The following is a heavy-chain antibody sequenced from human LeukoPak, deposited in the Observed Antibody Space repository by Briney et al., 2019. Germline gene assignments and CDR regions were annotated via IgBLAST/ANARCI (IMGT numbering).Heavy chain of an antibody. V-gene: IGHV4-30-2*01. Sequence: SQTLSLTCAVSGGSISSGGYSWSWIRQPPGEGLEWIGEINHSGSTNYNPSLKSRVTISVDKSKNQLFLKLSSVTAADTAVYYCARETGSFDPWGQGTLVTVSS. CDR2: INHSGST. CDR3: ARETGSFDP. D-gene: IGHD1-1*01. J-gene: IGHJ5*02. CDR1: GGSISSGGYS.